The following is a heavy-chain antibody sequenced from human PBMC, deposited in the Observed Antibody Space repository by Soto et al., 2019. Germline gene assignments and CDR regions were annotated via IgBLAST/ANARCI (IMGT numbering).Heavy chain of an antibody. J-gene: IGHJ6*02. CDR3: AANSDYAERANYYGMDV. Sequence: KSGPTLVNPTQTLTLTCTFSGFSLSTSGMCVSWIRQPPGKALEWLALIDWDDDKYYSTSLKTRLTISKDTSKNQVVLTMTNMDPVDTATYYCAANSDYAERANYYGMDVWGQGTTVTVSS. CDR1: GFSLSTSGMC. D-gene: IGHD4-4*01. V-gene: IGHV2-70*01. CDR2: IDWDDDK.